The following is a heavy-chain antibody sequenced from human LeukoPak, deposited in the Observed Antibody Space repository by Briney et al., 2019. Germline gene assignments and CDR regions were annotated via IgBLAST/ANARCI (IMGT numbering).Heavy chain of an antibody. D-gene: IGHD4-11*01. J-gene: IGHJ2*01. CDR2: IYYSGST. Sequence: SETLSLTCTVSGGSISSYYWSWIRQPPGKGLEWIGYIYYSGSTNYNPSLKSRVTISVDTSKNQFSLELSSVTAADTAVYYCARGQYPFSVNWYFDLWGRGTLVTVSS. CDR3: ARGQYPFSVNWYFDL. V-gene: IGHV4-59*01. CDR1: GGSISSYY.